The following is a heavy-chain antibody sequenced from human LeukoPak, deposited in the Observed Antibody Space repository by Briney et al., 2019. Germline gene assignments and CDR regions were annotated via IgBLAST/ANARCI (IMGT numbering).Heavy chain of an antibody. CDR1: GFTFSSYS. CDR3: AKASIRSLGYCSSTSCYEGDAFDI. CDR2: ISYDGSNK. J-gene: IGHJ3*02. Sequence: GGSLRLSCAASGFTFSSYSMNWVRQAPGKGLEWVAVISYDGSNKYYADSVKGRFTISRDNSKNTLYLQMNSLRAEDTAVYYCAKASIRSLGYCSSTSCYEGDAFDIWGQGTMVTVSS. D-gene: IGHD2-2*01. V-gene: IGHV3-30*18.